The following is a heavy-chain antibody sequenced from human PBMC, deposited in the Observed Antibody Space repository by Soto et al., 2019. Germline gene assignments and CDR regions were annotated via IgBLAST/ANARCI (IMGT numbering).Heavy chain of an antibody. J-gene: IGHJ3*02. V-gene: IGHV4-59*01. Sequence: QVQLQESGPGLVKPSETLSLTCTVSGGSISSYYWSWIRQPPGKGLEWIGYIYYSGSTNYNPSLKSRVTISVDTSKNQFSLKLSSVTAADTAVYYCARVRRGGAFDIWGQGTMVTVSS. CDR1: GGSISSYY. D-gene: IGHD3-10*01. CDR2: IYYSGST. CDR3: ARVRRGGAFDI.